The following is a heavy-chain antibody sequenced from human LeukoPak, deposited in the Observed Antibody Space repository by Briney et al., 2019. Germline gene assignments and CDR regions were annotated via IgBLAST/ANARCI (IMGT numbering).Heavy chain of an antibody. CDR3: AREGSWYEVDY. J-gene: IGHJ4*02. CDR1: GFTVSSNY. D-gene: IGHD6-13*01. CDR2: TYSGGNT. Sequence: GGSLRLSCAASGFTVSSNYMSWVRQAPGKGLEWVSVTYSGGNTYYADSVKGRFTVSRDNSKNTLYLLMNSLRAEDTAVYYCAREGSWYEVDYWGQGTLVTVSS. V-gene: IGHV3-53*01.